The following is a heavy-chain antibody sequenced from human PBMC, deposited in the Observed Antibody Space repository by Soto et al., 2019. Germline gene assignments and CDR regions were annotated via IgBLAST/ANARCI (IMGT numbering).Heavy chain of an antibody. Sequence: PGGSLRLSCAASGFTFSSYAMSWVRQAPGKGLEWVSAISGSGGSTYYADSVKGRFTISRDNAKNSLYLQMNSLRAEDTAVYYCARMAGLELHYYYYGMDVWGQGTTVTVSS. J-gene: IGHJ6*02. D-gene: IGHD1-7*01. V-gene: IGHV3-23*01. CDR3: ARMAGLELHYYYYGMDV. CDR2: ISGSGGST. CDR1: GFTFSSYA.